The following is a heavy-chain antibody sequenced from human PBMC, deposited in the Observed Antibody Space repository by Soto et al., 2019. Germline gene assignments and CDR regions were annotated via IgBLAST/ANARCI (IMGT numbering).Heavy chain of an antibody. D-gene: IGHD4-4*01. Sequence: WETLSLTCTVSGGSISSYYWSWIRQPPGKGLGWIGYIYYSGSTNYNPSLKSRVTISVDTSKNQFSLKLSSVTAADTAVYYCARTTEYYYYGMDVWGQGTTVTVSS. J-gene: IGHJ6*02. V-gene: IGHV4-59*01. CDR3: ARTTEYYYYGMDV. CDR2: IYYSGST. CDR1: GGSISSYY.